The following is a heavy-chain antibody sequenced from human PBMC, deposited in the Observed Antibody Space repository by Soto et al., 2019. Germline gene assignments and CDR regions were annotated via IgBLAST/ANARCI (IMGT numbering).Heavy chain of an antibody. J-gene: IGHJ4*02. CDR1: GGSISSYY. V-gene: IGHV4-59*08. CDR3: ARHPGYYDILTGYSTYYFDY. D-gene: IGHD3-9*01. Sequence: QVQLQESGPGLVKPSETLSLTCTVSGGSISSYYWSWIRQPPGKGLEWIGYIYYRGNTNYNPSLKSRFTISLDTSTNQFSLKLSSVTAADTAVYYCARHPGYYDILTGYSTYYFDYWGQGIVVTVSS. CDR2: IYYRGNT.